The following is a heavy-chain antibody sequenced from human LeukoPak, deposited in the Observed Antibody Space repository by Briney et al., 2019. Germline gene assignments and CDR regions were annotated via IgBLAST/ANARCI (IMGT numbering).Heavy chain of an antibody. V-gene: IGHV1-69*05. CDR2: IIPIFGTA. D-gene: IGHD2-2*01. CDR1: GGTFSSYA. J-gene: IGHJ6*03. Sequence: SVKVSCKASGGTFSSYAISWVRQAPGQGLEWMGGIIPIFGTANYAQKFQGRVTITTDESTSTAYMELSSLRSEDTAVYYCASSPFACGSTSCYRRYYYYYMDVWGKGTTVTVSS. CDR3: ASSPFACGSTSCYRRYYYYYMDV.